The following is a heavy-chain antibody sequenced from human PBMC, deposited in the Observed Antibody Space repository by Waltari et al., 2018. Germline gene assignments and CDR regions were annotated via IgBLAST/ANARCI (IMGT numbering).Heavy chain of an antibody. Sequence: QMQLQESGPGLVKPSEPLSLTCTVSGCSISSSTYSWGWVPQPPGKGVEWIGNIYYSGSTYYKPSLKSRLTISVDTSKNQFSLNLRSVTAADTAVYYCARLPISLGVGSVFDIWGQGTMVTVSS. CDR1: GCSISSSTYS. J-gene: IGHJ3*02. V-gene: IGHV4-39*01. D-gene: IGHD2-15*01. CDR3: ARLPISLGVGSVFDI. CDR2: IYYSGST.